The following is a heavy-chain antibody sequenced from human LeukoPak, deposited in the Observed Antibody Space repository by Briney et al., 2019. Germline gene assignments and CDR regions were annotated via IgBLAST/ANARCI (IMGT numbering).Heavy chain of an antibody. V-gene: IGHV1-46*01. CDR1: GYTFTSYY. CDR3: ASLGSGSSPIIDFDY. J-gene: IGHJ4*02. CDR2: IDPSGGGT. D-gene: IGHD3-10*01. Sequence: ASVKVSSKASGYTFTSYYMHWVRQAPGQGLEWMGIIDPSGGGTSYAQKFQGRVTMTRDTSTSTVYMELSSLRSEDTAVYYCASLGSGSSPIIDFDYWGQGTLVTVSS.